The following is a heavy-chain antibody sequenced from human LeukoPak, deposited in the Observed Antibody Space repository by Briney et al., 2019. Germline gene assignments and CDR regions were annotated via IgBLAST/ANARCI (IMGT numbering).Heavy chain of an antibody. CDR2: IYYSGST. Sequence: SETLSLTCTVSGGSISTSNYYWSWIRQPPGKGLEWIGYIYYSGSTNYNPSLKSRVTISVDTSKNQFSLKLSSVTAADTAVYYCARDLEWVSRDFWSGYYWPPGAFDIWGQGTMVTVSS. D-gene: IGHD3-3*01. CDR1: GGSISTSNYY. J-gene: IGHJ3*02. V-gene: IGHV4-61*01. CDR3: ARDLEWVSRDFWSGYYWPPGAFDI.